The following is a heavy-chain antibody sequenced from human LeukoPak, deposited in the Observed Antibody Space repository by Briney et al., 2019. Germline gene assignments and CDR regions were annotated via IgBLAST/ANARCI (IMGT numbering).Heavy chain of an antibody. CDR3: AKIQIFQTGWGTNWFDP. Sequence: ASVKVSCKVSGYTLTELSMHWVRQAPGKGLEWMGGFDPEDGETIYAQKFQGRVTMTEDTSTDTAYMELSSLRSEDTAVYYCAKIQIFQTGWGTNWFDPWGQGTLVTVSS. CDR1: GYTLTELS. CDR2: FDPEDGET. J-gene: IGHJ5*02. V-gene: IGHV1-24*01. D-gene: IGHD3-10*01.